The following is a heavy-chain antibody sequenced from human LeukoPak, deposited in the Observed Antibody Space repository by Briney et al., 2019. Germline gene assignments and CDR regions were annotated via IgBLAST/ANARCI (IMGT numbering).Heavy chain of an antibody. CDR3: ARDRYCSGVSCYPDNSNWFDP. CDR1: GGSISSYY. D-gene: IGHD2-15*01. CDR2: IYTSGST. J-gene: IGHJ5*02. V-gene: IGHV4-4*07. Sequence: SETLSLTCTISGGSISGGSISSYYWSWLRQPPGKGLEWIGRIYTSGSTNYNPSLKSRVTMSVDTSKNQFSLKLSSVTAADTAVYYCARDRYCSGVSCYPDNSNWFDPWGQGTLVTVSS.